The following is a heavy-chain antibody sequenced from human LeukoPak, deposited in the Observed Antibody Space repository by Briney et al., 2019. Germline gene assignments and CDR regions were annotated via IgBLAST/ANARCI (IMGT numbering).Heavy chain of an antibody. D-gene: IGHD1-7*01. Sequence: GGSLRLSCAASGFTFSSYEMNWVRQAPGKGLEWVSYISSSGSTIYYADSVKGRFTISRDNAKNSLYLQMNSLGAEDTAVYYCAKDRVVFNRNYAYYFDYWGQGTLVTVSS. J-gene: IGHJ4*02. CDR3: AKDRVVFNRNYAYYFDY. CDR1: GFTFSSYE. CDR2: ISSSGSTI. V-gene: IGHV3-48*03.